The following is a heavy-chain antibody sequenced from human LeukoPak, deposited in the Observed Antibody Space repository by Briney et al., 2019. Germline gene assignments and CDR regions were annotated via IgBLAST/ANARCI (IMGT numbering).Heavy chain of an antibody. Sequence: GASMKVSCKAPGGTFSSYAISWVRQAPGQGLEWMGRIIPILGIANHAQKFQGRVTITADKSTSTAYMELSSLRSEDTAVYYCARAYQLLYRASADYYYYMDVWGKGTTVTVSS. V-gene: IGHV1-69*04. CDR1: GGTFSSYA. J-gene: IGHJ6*03. D-gene: IGHD2-2*02. CDR2: IIPILGIA. CDR3: ARAYQLLYRASADYYYYMDV.